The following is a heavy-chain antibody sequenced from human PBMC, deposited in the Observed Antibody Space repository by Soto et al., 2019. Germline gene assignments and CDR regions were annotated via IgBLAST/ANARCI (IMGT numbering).Heavy chain of an antibody. CDR1: SASISSSSYT. J-gene: IGHJ4*02. V-gene: IGHV4-39*01. CDR3: AAHSGSTYGPLDY. Sequence: PSETLSLTCTVSSASISSSSYTWGWIRQPPGKGLEWIGSIYYSGTTYYNPSLNSRVTVSVDTSKNQFSLKVTSVTAADTAVYYCAAHSGSTYGPLDYWGQGTQVTVS. CDR2: IYYSGTT. D-gene: IGHD3-10*01.